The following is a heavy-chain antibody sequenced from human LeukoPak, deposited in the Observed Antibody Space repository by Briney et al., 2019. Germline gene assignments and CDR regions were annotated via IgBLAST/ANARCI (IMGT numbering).Heavy chain of an antibody. Sequence: ASVKVSCKASGGTFSSYAMSWVRQAPGKGLEWVSAISGSGGSTYYADSVKGRFTISRDNSKNTLYLQMNSLRAEDTAVYYCAKDVGPPRRLGFDYWGQGTLVTVSS. CDR1: GGTFSSYA. D-gene: IGHD2-15*01. CDR3: AKDVGPPRRLGFDY. CDR2: ISGSGGST. J-gene: IGHJ4*02. V-gene: IGHV3-23*01.